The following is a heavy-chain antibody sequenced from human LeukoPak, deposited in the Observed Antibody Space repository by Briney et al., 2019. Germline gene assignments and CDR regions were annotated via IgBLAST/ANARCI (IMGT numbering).Heavy chain of an antibody. J-gene: IGHJ4*02. CDR1: GFTFSSYA. CDR3: AKVERPSAGWLARFTFDY. CDR2: ISASGGST. D-gene: IGHD6-19*01. V-gene: IGHV3-23*01. Sequence: PWGSLRLSCAASGFTFSSYAMTWVRQAPGKGLEWVSAISASGGSTYYADSVKGRFTISSDNSKNTLYLQVNSLRAEDTAVYYCAKVERPSAGWLARFTFDYWGQGTLVTVSS.